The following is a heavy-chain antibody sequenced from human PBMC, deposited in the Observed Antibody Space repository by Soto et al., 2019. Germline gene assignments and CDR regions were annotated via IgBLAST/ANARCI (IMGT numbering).Heavy chain of an antibody. CDR3: ARHRDDYNPALDY. Sequence: SETLSLTCTVSGGSISSYYWSWIRQPPGKGLEWIGYIYYSGSTNYNPSLKSRVTISVDTSKNQFSLKLSSVTAADTAVHYCARHRDDYNPALDYSGHGTLVTVSS. CDR1: GGSISSYY. J-gene: IGHJ4*01. D-gene: IGHD4-4*01. V-gene: IGHV4-59*08. CDR2: IYYSGST.